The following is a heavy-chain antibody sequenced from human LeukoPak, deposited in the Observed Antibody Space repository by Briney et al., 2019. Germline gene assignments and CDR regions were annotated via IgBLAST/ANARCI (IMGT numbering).Heavy chain of an antibody. D-gene: IGHD2-15*01. Sequence: GGSLRLSCAASGFTFSGHAMSWVRQAPGKGLERVANIKQDGSEKYYVDSVKGRFTISRDNAKNSLYLQMNSLRAEDTAVYYCAGDRLGGYWFDPWGQGTLVTVSS. CDR2: IKQDGSEK. CDR3: AGDRLGGYWFDP. J-gene: IGHJ5*02. V-gene: IGHV3-7*01. CDR1: GFTFSGHA.